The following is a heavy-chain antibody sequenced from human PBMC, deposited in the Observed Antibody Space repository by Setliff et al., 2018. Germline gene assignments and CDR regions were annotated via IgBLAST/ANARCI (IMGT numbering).Heavy chain of an antibody. CDR1: GGSISDYY. D-gene: IGHD2-15*01. CDR3: ARVMGGYCSGGSCESDY. J-gene: IGHJ4*02. CDR2: IYTSGST. Sequence: SETLSLTCTVSGGSISDYYWSWIRQAPGKGLEWIGHIYTSGSTNYNPSLKSRVTISVDTSKNQFSLKLSSVTAADTAVYYCARVMGGYCSGGSCESDYWGQGTLVTVSS. V-gene: IGHV4-4*08.